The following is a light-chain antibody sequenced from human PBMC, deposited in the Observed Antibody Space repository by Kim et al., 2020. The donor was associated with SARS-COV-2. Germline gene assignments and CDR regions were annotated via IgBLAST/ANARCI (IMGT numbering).Light chain of an antibody. V-gene: IGLV4-69*01. CDR2: LNSDGSH. CDR1: SGHSSYA. Sequence: APVKLPCTLSSGHSSYAIAWHQQQPEKGPRYLMKLNSDGSHSKGDGIPDRFSGSSSGAERYLTISSLQSEDEADYYCQTWGTGIWVFGGGTQLTVL. CDR3: QTWGTGIWV. J-gene: IGLJ3*02.